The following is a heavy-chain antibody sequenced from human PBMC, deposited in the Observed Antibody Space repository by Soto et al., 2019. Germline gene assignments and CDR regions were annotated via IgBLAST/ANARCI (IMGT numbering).Heavy chain of an antibody. Sequence: SETLSLTCTVSRGSISSGTNYWAWIRQPPGKGLEWIANIYYSGSTFYNPSLKSRVTISLDTSKNQFSLKLRSVTAADTAVYYCARHEAGWYFDSRGQGTLVTVSS. J-gene: IGHJ4*02. CDR2: IYYSGST. CDR3: ARHEAGWYFDS. CDR1: RGSISSGTNY. D-gene: IGHD6-25*01. V-gene: IGHV4-39*01.